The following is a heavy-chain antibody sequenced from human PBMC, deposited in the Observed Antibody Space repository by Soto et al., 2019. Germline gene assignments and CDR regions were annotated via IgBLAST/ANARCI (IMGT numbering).Heavy chain of an antibody. CDR3: ARDGSGYDLNLPLDY. V-gene: IGHV4-39*02. CDR1: GGSISSSSSY. J-gene: IGHJ4*02. D-gene: IGHD5-12*01. CDR2: IYYLGNT. Sequence: SETLSLTCTVSGGSISSSSSYWGWIRQPPGKGLEWVGSIYYLGNTYYNPSLGSRVTISVDTSKNQFSLKLRSVTAADTAVYYCARDGSGYDLNLPLDYWGQGTLVTVSS.